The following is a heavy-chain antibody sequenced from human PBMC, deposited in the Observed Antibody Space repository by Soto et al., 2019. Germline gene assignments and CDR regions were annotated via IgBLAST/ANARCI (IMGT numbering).Heavy chain of an antibody. Sequence: SETLSLTCTVSGGSISSDSYYWGWIRQSPEKGLEWIASISYSGSTYYNPTLKSRVTISVDTSKNQFSLKLTSVTAADTAVYYCARDKITGLFDYWGQGTLVTVSS. CDR3: ARDKITGLFDY. V-gene: IGHV4-39*07. J-gene: IGHJ4*02. CDR2: ISYSGST. CDR1: GGSISSDSYY. D-gene: IGHD2-8*02.